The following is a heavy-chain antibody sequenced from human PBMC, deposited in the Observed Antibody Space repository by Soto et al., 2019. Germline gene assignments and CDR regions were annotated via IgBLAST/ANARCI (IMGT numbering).Heavy chain of an antibody. Sequence: EVQLVESGGGLVQPGGSLRLSCAASGFTFSSYDMHWVRQVTGKGLEWVSAIGAAGDTYYPDSVKGRLTISRENAKNSFYLQMNSLRAEDTAVYYCASGGWGSSWYEGGSRIDSWGQGTLVTVSS. CDR2: IGAAGDT. D-gene: IGHD6-13*01. J-gene: IGHJ4*02. CDR1: GFTFSSYD. V-gene: IGHV3-13*01. CDR3: ASGGWGSSWYEGGSRIDS.